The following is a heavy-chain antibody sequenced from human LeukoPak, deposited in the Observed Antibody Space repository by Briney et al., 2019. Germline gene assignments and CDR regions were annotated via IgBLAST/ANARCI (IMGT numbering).Heavy chain of an antibody. D-gene: IGHD2-2*01. Sequence: VGSLRLSCAGSGFTFSSYGMSWVRQAPGKGLEWVSAISGSGGSTYYADSVKGRFTISRDNSKNTLYLQMNSLRAEDTAVYYCAKTRDIVVEDETHFDYWGQGTLVTVSS. CDR3: AKTRDIVVEDETHFDY. J-gene: IGHJ4*02. V-gene: IGHV3-23*01. CDR1: GFTFSSYG. CDR2: ISGSGGST.